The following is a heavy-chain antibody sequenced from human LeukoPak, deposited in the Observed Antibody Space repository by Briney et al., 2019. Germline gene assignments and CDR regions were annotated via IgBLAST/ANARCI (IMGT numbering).Heavy chain of an antibody. Sequence: GGSLRLSCAASGFTFSSYWMHWVRQAPGKGLVWVSRINTDGSSTSYADSVKGRFSISRDNAKNSLYLQMNSLRVEDTAMYYCVRDHQWAFDIWGQGTMVTVSA. J-gene: IGHJ3*02. V-gene: IGHV3-74*01. CDR3: VRDHQWAFDI. D-gene: IGHD6-19*01. CDR2: INTDGSST. CDR1: GFTFSSYW.